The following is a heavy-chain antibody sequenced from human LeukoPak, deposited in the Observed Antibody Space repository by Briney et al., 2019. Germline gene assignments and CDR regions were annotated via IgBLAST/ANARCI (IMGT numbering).Heavy chain of an antibody. J-gene: IGHJ4*02. CDR1: GYTFTGYY. Sequence: ASVKVSCKASGYTFTGYYMHWVRQAPGQGLEWMGWINPNSGGTNYAQKFQGRVTMTRDTSISTAYMELSRLRSDDTAVYYCARFIVGATLYFDYWGQGTLVTVSS. CDR2: INPNSGGT. CDR3: ARFIVGATLYFDY. D-gene: IGHD1-26*01. V-gene: IGHV1-2*02.